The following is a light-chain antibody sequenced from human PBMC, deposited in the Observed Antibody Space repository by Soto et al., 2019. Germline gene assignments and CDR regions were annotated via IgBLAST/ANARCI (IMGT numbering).Light chain of an antibody. CDR1: RSDVGGYNY. CDR3: SSYSTSGTRL. J-gene: IGLJ2*01. CDR2: DVS. Sequence: ALTQPASVSGSLQQSITISCTGTRSDVGGYNYVSWYQHHPGKAPRLMIYDVSDRPSGVSNRFSGSKSGNTASLTISGLQAEDEADYYCSSYSTSGTRLFGGGTKLTVL. V-gene: IGLV2-14*03.